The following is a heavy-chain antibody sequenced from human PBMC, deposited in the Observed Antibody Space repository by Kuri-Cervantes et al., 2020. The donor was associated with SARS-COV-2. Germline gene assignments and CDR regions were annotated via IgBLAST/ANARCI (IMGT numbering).Heavy chain of an antibody. D-gene: IGHD3-22*01. CDR2: ISGSGGST. V-gene: IGHV3-23*01. Sequence: GGSLRLSCAASGFTFSSYAMSWVRQAPGKGLEWVSAISGSGGSTYYADSVKGRFTISRDNSKNTLYLQMNSLRAEDTAVYYCAKEEKGLVVITTHNWFDPWGQGTLVTVSS. J-gene: IGHJ5*02. CDR1: GFTFSSYA. CDR3: AKEEKGLVVITTHNWFDP.